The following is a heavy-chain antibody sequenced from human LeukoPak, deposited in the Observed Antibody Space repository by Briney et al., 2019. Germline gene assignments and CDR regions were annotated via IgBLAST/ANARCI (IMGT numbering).Heavy chain of an antibody. CDR2: IKTDASEK. Sequence: GGSLRLSCETSGFIFSNCWMTWVRQAPGKGLEWVANIKTDASEKYYADSVKGRFTISRDNAKNSLYLQMNSLGVEDTAVYYCARDGPVFDAFDIWGQGTMVTVSS. J-gene: IGHJ3*02. CDR1: GFIFSNCW. CDR3: ARDGPVFDAFDI. V-gene: IGHV3-7*01. D-gene: IGHD3/OR15-3a*01.